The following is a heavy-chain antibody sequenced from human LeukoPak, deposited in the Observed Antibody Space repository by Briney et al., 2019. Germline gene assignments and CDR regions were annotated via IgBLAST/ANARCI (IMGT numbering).Heavy chain of an antibody. D-gene: IGHD3-10*01. V-gene: IGHV3-30*18. CDR2: ISYDGSNK. CDR3: ANGDYYGSGSPFDY. J-gene: IGHJ4*02. Sequence: GGSLRLSCAASGFTFSSYGMHWVRQAPGKGLEWVAVISYDGSNKYYADSVKGRFTISRDNSKNTLYLQMNSLRAEDTAVYYCANGDYYGSGSPFDYWGQGTLVTVSS. CDR1: GFTFSSYG.